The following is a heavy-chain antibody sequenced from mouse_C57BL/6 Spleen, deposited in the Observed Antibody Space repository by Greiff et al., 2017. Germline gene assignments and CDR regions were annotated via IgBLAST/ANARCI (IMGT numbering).Heavy chain of an antibody. CDR2: IWGDGST. Sequence: QVQLKESGPGLVAPSQSLSITCTVSGFSLTSYGVSWVRQPPGKGLEWLGVIWGDGSTNNHSALISRLSISKDNSKSQVFLKLNSRQTDDTATYYCAKMKGDYYGSSYGAYWGQGTLVTVSA. CDR3: AKMKGDYYGSSYGAY. D-gene: IGHD1-1*01. V-gene: IGHV2-3*01. CDR1: GFSLTSYG. J-gene: IGHJ3*01.